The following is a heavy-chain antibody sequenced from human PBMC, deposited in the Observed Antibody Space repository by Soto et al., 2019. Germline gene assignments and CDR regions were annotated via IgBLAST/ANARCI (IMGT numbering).Heavy chain of an antibody. CDR1: GGSINSNNYY. CDR3: AKVVVAATRHSDFDS. CDR2: IYYDGGT. D-gene: IGHD2-15*01. J-gene: IGHJ4*02. Sequence: SETLSLTCTVSGGSINSNNYYWAWIRQPPGKGLAWIASIYYDGGTYYDTSLKSRVTISRDTSKNQFSLRLTSMTAADTAVYYCAKVVVAATRHSDFDSWGQGTRVTVVS. V-gene: IGHV4-39*02.